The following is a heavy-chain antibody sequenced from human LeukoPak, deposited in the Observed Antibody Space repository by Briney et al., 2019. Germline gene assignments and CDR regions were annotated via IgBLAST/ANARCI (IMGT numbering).Heavy chain of an antibody. J-gene: IGHJ4*02. Sequence: SETLSLTCAVYGGSFSGYYWSWIRQPPGKGLEWIGEINHSGSTNYNPSLKSRVTISVDTSKNQFSLKLSSVTAADTAVYYCARTLPPGSYQYYFDYWGQGTLVTVSS. V-gene: IGHV4-34*01. CDR1: GGSFSGYY. D-gene: IGHD1-26*01. CDR3: ARTLPPGSYQYYFDY. CDR2: INHSGST.